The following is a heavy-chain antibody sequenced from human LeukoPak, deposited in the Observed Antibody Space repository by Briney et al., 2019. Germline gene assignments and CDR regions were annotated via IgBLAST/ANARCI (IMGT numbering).Heavy chain of an antibody. CDR3: AKDLRCSGGSCSPYYYYYGMDV. Sequence: GRSLRLSCAASGFTFSSYGMHWVRQAPGKGLEWVAVISYDGSNKYYADSVKGRFTISRDNSKNTLYLQMNSLRAEDTAVYYCAKDLRCSGGSCSPYYYYYGMDVWGRGTTVTVSS. CDR1: GFTFSSYG. D-gene: IGHD2-15*01. J-gene: IGHJ6*02. CDR2: ISYDGSNK. V-gene: IGHV3-30*18.